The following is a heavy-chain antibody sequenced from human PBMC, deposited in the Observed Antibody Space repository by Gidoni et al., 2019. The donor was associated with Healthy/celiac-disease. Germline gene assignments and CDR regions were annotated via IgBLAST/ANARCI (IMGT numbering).Heavy chain of an antibody. Sequence: EVQLVESGGGLVQPGGSLRLSCASSCFTFSSYSMNWVRQAPGKGLEWVSYISMRSSTIYDADSVKGRFTISRDNAKNSLYLQMNSLRAEDTAVYYCARAEYRDYCSSTSCYPAHWGQGTLVTVSS. J-gene: IGHJ4*02. CDR2: ISMRSSTI. V-gene: IGHV3-48*04. CDR1: CFTFSSYS. CDR3: ARAEYRDYCSSTSCYPAH. D-gene: IGHD2-2*01.